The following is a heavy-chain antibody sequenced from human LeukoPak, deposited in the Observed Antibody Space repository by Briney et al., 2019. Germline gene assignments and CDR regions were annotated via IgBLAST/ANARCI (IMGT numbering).Heavy chain of an antibody. CDR3: ATNLGYSCFFLFVP. J-gene: IGHJ5*02. CDR2: IYYSGST. D-gene: IGHD5-12*01. Sequence: SETLSLTCTVSGGSISSYYWSWIRQPPGKGLEWIGYIYYSGSTNYNPSLKSRVTISVDTSKNQLSLKLSSVTAADTAVYYCATNLGYSCFFLFVPWGPGTLVTVSS. V-gene: IGHV4-59*01. CDR1: GGSISSYY.